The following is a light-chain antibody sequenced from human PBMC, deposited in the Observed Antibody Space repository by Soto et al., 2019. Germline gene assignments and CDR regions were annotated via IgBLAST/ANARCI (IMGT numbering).Light chain of an antibody. CDR2: KAS. Sequence: IQVTQFPSNVPRSVEDSVTISCRASQTISSWLAWYQQKPGKAPKLLIYKASTLKSGVPSRFSGSGSGTEFTLTISSLQSEDFAVYYCQQYNSWPETFGQGTKVDIK. CDR1: QTISSW. CDR3: QQYNSWPET. J-gene: IGKJ1*01. V-gene: IGKV1-5*03.